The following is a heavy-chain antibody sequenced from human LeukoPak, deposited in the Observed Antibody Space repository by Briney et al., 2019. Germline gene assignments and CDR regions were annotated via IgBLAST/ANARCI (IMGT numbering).Heavy chain of an antibody. CDR3: AKDRGSGSYYYYYYGMDV. CDR1: GLTFDDYA. V-gene: IGHV3-9*01. Sequence: PGRSLRLSCAASGLTFDDYAMHSVRQAPGKGLGWVSGISWNSGSTGYADSVKGRFTISRDNAKNSLYLQMNSLRAEDTALYYCAKDRGSGSYYYYYYGMDVWGQGTTVTVSS. D-gene: IGHD1-26*01. CDR2: ISWNSGST. J-gene: IGHJ6*02.